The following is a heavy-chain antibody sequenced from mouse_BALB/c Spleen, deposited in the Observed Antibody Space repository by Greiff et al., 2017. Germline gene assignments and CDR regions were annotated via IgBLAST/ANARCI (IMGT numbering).Heavy chain of an antibody. CDR1: GYTFTSYW. Sequence: VQLQQSGTVLARPGASVKMSCKASGYTFTSYWMHWVKQRPGQGLEWIGAIYPGNSDTSYNQKFKGKAKLTAVTSTSTAYMELSSLTNEDSAVYYCTGDYDEEGLNAMDYWGQGTSVTVSS. V-gene: IGHV1-5*01. CDR2: IYPGNSDT. CDR3: TGDYDEEGLNAMDY. J-gene: IGHJ4*01. D-gene: IGHD2-4*01.